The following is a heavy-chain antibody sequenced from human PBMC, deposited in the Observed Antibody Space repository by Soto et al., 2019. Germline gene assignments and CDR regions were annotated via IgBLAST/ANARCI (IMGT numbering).Heavy chain of an antibody. Sequence: LSLTCTVSVGSISSSSYYWGWIRQPPGKGLEWIGSIYYSGSTYYNPSLKSRVTISVDTSKNQFSLKLSSVTAADTAVYYCASTGYYDILPGYDYWGQGTLVTVSS. CDR1: VGSISSSSYY. CDR3: ASTGYYDILPGYDY. J-gene: IGHJ4*02. V-gene: IGHV4-39*01. D-gene: IGHD3-9*01. CDR2: IYYSGST.